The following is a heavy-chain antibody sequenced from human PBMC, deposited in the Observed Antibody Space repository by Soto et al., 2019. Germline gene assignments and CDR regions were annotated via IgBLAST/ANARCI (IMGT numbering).Heavy chain of an antibody. CDR3: ARAGCSSTSCYWFDP. CDR2: IWYDGSNK. J-gene: IGHJ5*02. V-gene: IGHV3-33*08. CDR1: GFTFSSYG. D-gene: IGHD2-2*01. Sequence: GGSLRLSCAASGFTFSSYGMHWVRQAPGKGLEWVAVIWYDGSNKYYADSVKGRFTISRDNSKNTLYLQMNSLRAEDTAVYYCARAGCSSTSCYWFDPWGKGTLVTVSS.